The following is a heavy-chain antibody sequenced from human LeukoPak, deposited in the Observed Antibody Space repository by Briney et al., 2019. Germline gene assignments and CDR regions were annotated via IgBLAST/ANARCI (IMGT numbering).Heavy chain of an antibody. D-gene: IGHD6-19*01. CDR1: GDSVSSNSAA. Sequence: SQTLSHTCAISGDSVSSNSAAWNWIRQSPSRGLEWLGRTYYRSKWYNDYAVPVKSRITINPDTSKNQFSLQLNSVTPEDTAVYYCAREGGYSSGWYDQDAFDIWGQGTMVTVSS. CDR2: TYYRSKWYN. CDR3: AREGGYSSGWYDQDAFDI. V-gene: IGHV6-1*01. J-gene: IGHJ3*02.